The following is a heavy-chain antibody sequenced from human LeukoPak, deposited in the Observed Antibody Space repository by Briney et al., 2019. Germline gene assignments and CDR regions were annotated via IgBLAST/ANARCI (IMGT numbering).Heavy chain of an antibody. CDR2: VHYSGST. CDR3: ARELRWSGPHTWFDP. Sequence: SETLSLTCTVSGGSISSYYWSWIRQPPGKGLEWIGYVHYSGSTNYNPSLKSRVTISVNTSKNQFSLKLSSVTAADTAVYYCARELRWSGPHTWFDPWGQGTLVTVSS. D-gene: IGHD4-23*01. V-gene: IGHV4-59*01. J-gene: IGHJ5*02. CDR1: GGSISSYY.